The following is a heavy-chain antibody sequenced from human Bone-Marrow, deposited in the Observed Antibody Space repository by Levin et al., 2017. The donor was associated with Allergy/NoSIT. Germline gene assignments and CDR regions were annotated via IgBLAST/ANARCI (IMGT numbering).Heavy chain of an antibody. D-gene: IGHD2-8*01. Sequence: ASVKVSCKASGYTFTFYGLTWVRQAPGQGLEWMGWISPYNGDTKYGQNFQGRVTMTADTSTSTAYMELRSLRFDDTAIYYCAREMAETAADTFDIWGQGTMVTVSS. CDR1: GYTFTFYG. V-gene: IGHV1-18*01. CDR3: AREMAETAADTFDI. J-gene: IGHJ3*02. CDR2: ISPYNGDT.